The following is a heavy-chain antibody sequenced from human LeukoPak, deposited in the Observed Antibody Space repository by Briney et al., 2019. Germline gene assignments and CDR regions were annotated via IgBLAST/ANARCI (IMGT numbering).Heavy chain of an antibody. CDR1: GASITSSNYY. V-gene: IGHV4-39*07. Sequence: PSETLSLTRTVSGASITSSNYYWLWLRQPPGKGLEWIGYIYHSGSTYYNPSLKSRVTISVDRSKNQFSLKLSSVTAADTAVYYCARGPYGGPDYWGQGTLVTVSS. D-gene: IGHD4-23*01. J-gene: IGHJ4*02. CDR2: IYHSGST. CDR3: ARGPYGGPDY.